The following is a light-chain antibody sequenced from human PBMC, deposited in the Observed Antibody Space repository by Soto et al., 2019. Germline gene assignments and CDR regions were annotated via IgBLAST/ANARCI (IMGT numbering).Light chain of an antibody. V-gene: IGKV3-11*01. CDR2: DAS. Sequence: EIVLTQSPATLSLSPGERATLSCRASQSVSSYLAWYQQKPGQAPRLLIYDASNRATGIPARFSGSGSGTDSTLTISSLEPEDFALYYCQQRSNWPPTFGQGPKVEIK. CDR1: QSVSSY. J-gene: IGKJ1*01. CDR3: QQRSNWPPT.